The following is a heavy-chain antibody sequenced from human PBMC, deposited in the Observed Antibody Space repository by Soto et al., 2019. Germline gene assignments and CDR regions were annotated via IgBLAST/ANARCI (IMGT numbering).Heavy chain of an antibody. CDR2: INAGNGNT. J-gene: IGHJ4*02. Sequence: GASVKVSCKASGYTFTSYAMHWVRQAPGQRLEWMGWINAGNGNTKYSQKFQGRVTITRDTSASTAYMELSSLRSEDTAVYYCARIFYDSSGYYSYFDYWGQGTLVTVSS. V-gene: IGHV1-3*01. CDR3: ARIFYDSSGYYSYFDY. D-gene: IGHD3-22*01. CDR1: GYTFTSYA.